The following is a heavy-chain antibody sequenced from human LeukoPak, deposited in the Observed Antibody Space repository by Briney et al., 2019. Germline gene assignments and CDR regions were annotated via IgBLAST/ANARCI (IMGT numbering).Heavy chain of an antibody. CDR3: AKGGDFWSEIDY. J-gene: IGHJ4*02. D-gene: IGHD3-3*01. V-gene: IGHV3-23*01. Sequence: PGGSLRLSCAASGFTFSSYAMSWVRQAPGKGLEWVSAISGSGGSTYYADSVKGRSTISRDNSKNTLYLQMNSLRAEDTAVYYCAKGGDFWSEIDYWGQGTLVTVSS. CDR2: ISGSGGST. CDR1: GFTFSSYA.